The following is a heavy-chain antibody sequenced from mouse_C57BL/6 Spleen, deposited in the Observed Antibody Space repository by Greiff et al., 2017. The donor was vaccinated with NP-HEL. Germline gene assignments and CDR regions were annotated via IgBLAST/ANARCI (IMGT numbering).Heavy chain of an antibody. CDR1: GFTFGDYY. CDR3: ARGDYYFDY. CDR2: INYDGSST. V-gene: IGHV5-16*01. J-gene: IGHJ2*01. D-gene: IGHD3-3*01. Sequence: EVKLVESEGGLVQPGSSMKLSCTASGFTFGDYYMAWVRQVPEKGLEWVANINYDGSSTYYLDSLKSRFIISRDNAKNILYLQMSSLKSEDTATYYCARGDYYFDYWGQGTTLTVSS.